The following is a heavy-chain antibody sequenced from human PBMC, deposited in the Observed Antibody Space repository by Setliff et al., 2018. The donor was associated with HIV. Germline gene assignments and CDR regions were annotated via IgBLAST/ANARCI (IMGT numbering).Heavy chain of an antibody. V-gene: IGHV3-74*01. CDR1: GFTFSSYW. CDR2: INSDGSST. J-gene: IGHJ4*02. Sequence: GGSLRLSCAASGFTFSSYWMHWVRQAPGKGLVWVSRINSDGSSTSYADSVKGRFTISRDNSKNTLYLQMNSLRAEDTAVYYCAKDEGQYYDSTGVEYFDYWGQGTLVTVSS. D-gene: IGHD3-22*01. CDR3: AKDEGQYYDSTGVEYFDY.